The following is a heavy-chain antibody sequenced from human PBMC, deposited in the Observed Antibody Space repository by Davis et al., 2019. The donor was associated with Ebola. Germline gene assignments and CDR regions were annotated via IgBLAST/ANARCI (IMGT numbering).Heavy chain of an antibody. CDR1: GYTFTSYY. Sequence: ASVKVSCKASGYTFTSYYMHWVRQAPGHGLEWMGKINPSGGGTTYAQKLQGRVTMTSDTSTSTVYMELSTLRSEDTAVYYCALVSPSPISVWGKGTTVAVSS. CDR2: INPSGGGT. CDR3: ALVSPSPISV. D-gene: IGHD1-14*01. J-gene: IGHJ6*04. V-gene: IGHV1-46*04.